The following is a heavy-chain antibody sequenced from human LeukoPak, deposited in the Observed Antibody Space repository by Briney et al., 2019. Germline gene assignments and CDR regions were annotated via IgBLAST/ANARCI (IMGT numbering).Heavy chain of an antibody. CDR2: IWYDGSNK. CDR1: GFTFSSYG. V-gene: IGHV3-33*08. J-gene: IGHJ6*02. Sequence: PGGSLRLSCAASGFTFSSYGMHWVRQAPGKGLEWVAVIWYDGSNKYYADSVKGRFTISRDNSKNTLYLQMNSLRAEDTAVYYCARPGAYDYGDPRGYYYGMDVWGQGTTVTVSS. D-gene: IGHD4-17*01. CDR3: ARPGAYDYGDPRGYYYGMDV.